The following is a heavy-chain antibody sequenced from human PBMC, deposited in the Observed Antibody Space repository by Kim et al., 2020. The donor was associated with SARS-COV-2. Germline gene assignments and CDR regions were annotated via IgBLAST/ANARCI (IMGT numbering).Heavy chain of an antibody. Sequence: GGSLRLSCAASGFTFSSYWMSWVRQAPGKGLEWVANIKQDGSEKYYVDSVKGRFTISRDNAKNSLYLQMNSLRAEDTAVYYCARAGRYYDILTGYYIRPYYFDYWGQGTLVTVSS. CDR2: IKQDGSEK. CDR1: GFTFSSYW. J-gene: IGHJ4*02. D-gene: IGHD3-9*01. CDR3: ARAGRYYDILTGYYIRPYYFDY. V-gene: IGHV3-7*03.